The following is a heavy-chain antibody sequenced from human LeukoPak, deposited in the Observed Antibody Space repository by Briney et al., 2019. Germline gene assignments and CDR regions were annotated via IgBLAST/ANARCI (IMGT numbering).Heavy chain of an antibody. D-gene: IGHD5-18*01. CDR1: GGSFSGYY. V-gene: IGHV4-34*01. Sequence: SETLSLTCGVYGGSFSGYYWNWIRQPPGKGLEWIGEINHSGSTNYNPSLKSRVTISVDTSKNQFSLKLSSVTAADTAVYYCASNSYGFCFDYWGQGTLVTVSS. CDR3: ASNSYGFCFDY. CDR2: INHSGST. J-gene: IGHJ4*02.